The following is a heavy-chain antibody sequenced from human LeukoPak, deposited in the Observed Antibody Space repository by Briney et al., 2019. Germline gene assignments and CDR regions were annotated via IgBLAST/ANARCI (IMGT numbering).Heavy chain of an antibody. CDR3: AQLVTFGGVITPEDYFDY. CDR2: IRYDGSNK. CDR1: GFTFSNAW. Sequence: LSGGSLRLSCAASGFTFSNAWMSWVRQAPGKGLEWVAFIRYDGSNKYYADSVKGRFTISRDNSKNTLYLQMNSLRAEDTAVYYCAQLVTFGGVITPEDYFDYWGQGTLVTVSS. J-gene: IGHJ4*02. V-gene: IGHV3-30*02. D-gene: IGHD3-16*02.